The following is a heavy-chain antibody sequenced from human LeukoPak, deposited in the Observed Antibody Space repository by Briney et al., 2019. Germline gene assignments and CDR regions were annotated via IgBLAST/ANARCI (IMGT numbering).Heavy chain of an antibody. CDR1: GFTFSSYS. J-gene: IGHJ4*02. V-gene: IGHV3-21*01. D-gene: IGHD1-1*01. CDR3: ARDHDPYYFDY. Sequence: GGSLRLSCAASGFTFSSYSMHWVRQAPGKGLEWVCSISSSSNYIYCADSVKGRFTISRDNAKNSLYLQMNSLRAEDTAVYYCARDHDPYYFDYWGQGTLVTVSS. CDR2: ISSSSNYI.